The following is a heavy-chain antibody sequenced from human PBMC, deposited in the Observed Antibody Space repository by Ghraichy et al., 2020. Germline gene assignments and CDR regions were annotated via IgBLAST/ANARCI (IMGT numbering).Heavy chain of an antibody. V-gene: IGHV3-7*01. Sequence: LSLTCAASGFTFSSYWMSWVRQAPGKGLEWVANIKQDGSEKYYVDSVKGRFTISRDNAKNSLYLQMNSLRAEDTAVYYCARAPRYCSGGSCYSEEYYFDYWGQGTLVTVSS. CDR2: IKQDGSEK. CDR3: ARAPRYCSGGSCYSEEYYFDY. D-gene: IGHD2-15*01. J-gene: IGHJ4*02. CDR1: GFTFSSYW.